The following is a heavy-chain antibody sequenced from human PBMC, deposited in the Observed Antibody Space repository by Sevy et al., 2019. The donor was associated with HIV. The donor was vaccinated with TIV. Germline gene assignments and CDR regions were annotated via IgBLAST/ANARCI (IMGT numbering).Heavy chain of an antibody. J-gene: IGHJ4*02. D-gene: IGHD5-12*01. Sequence: GSLSLSCAASGFSFSIYSMNWVRQPPGRGLEWVSYMSNTGSTIHYADSVKGRFTISRDNAKNSLYLQMNSLRAEDTAVYYCASHRGGYERLYYFDYWGQGTLVTVSS. V-gene: IGHV3-48*01. CDR1: GFSFSIYS. CDR2: MSNTGSTI. CDR3: ASHRGGYERLYYFDY.